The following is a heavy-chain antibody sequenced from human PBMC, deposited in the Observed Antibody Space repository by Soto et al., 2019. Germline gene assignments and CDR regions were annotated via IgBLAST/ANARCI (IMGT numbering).Heavy chain of an antibody. CDR3: AKDLRGYCTGGSCFTLNY. V-gene: IGHV3-23*01. Sequence: GSLRLSCAASGFTFSNYVMNWVRQAPGKGLEWVSGISGSGGRTYYAESVKGRFTISRDNSKNRLYLQMKSLRAEDTAVYFCAKDLRGYCTGGSCFTLNYWGQGTLVTVSS. CDR1: GFTFSNYV. D-gene: IGHD2-15*01. J-gene: IGHJ4*02. CDR2: ISGSGGRT.